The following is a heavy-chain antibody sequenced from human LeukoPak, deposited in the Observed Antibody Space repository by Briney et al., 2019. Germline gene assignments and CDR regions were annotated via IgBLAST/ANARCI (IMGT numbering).Heavy chain of an antibody. CDR1: GFTFSNSA. CDR2: LSGSGITT. Sequence: EGSLRLSCAASGFTFSNSAMSWVRQAPGKGLEWVSTLSGSGITTYYADSVKGRFTISRDNSKNTLYLQMNSLRAEDTAVYYCAKGIYSSGWSYFDYWGHGTLVTVSS. D-gene: IGHD6-19*01. J-gene: IGHJ4*01. V-gene: IGHV3-23*01. CDR3: AKGIYSSGWSYFDY.